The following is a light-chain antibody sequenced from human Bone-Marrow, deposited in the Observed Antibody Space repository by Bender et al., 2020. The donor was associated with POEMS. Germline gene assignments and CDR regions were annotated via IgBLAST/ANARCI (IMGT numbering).Light chain of an antibody. J-gene: IGLJ3*02. V-gene: IGLV1-44*01. CDR3: SAWDGILNGWV. Sequence: IGGNAVNWWQQLPGTDPKLLIYGNDQRPSGVPDRFSSSKSGTSASLAISGLQSEDEADYFCSAWDGILNGWVFGGGTELTVL. CDR2: GND. CDR1: IGGNA.